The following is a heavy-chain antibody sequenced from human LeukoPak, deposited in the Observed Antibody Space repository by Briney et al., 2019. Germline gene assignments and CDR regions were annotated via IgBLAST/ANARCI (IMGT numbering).Heavy chain of an antibody. CDR3: ARGGYSGSDAFDI. Sequence: GGSLRLSCAASGFTFSSYSMNWVRQAPGKGLEWVSSISSSSSYIYYADSVKGRFTISRDNAKNSLYLQKNSLRAEDTAVYYCARGGYSGSDAFDIWGQGTMVTVSS. V-gene: IGHV3-21*01. CDR2: ISSSSSYI. J-gene: IGHJ3*02. D-gene: IGHD5-12*01. CDR1: GFTFSSYS.